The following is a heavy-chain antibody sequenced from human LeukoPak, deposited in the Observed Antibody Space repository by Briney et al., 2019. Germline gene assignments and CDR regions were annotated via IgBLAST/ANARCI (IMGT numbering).Heavy chain of an antibody. V-gene: IGHV4-34*01. Sequence: SETLSLTCAVYGGSFSGYYWSWIRQPPGKGLEWIGEINHSGSTNYNPSLKSRVTISVDTSKNRFSLKLSSVTAADTAVYYCARTHNWNQDYYGMDVWGQGTTVTVSS. J-gene: IGHJ6*02. CDR3: ARTHNWNQDYYGMDV. D-gene: IGHD1-20*01. CDR1: GGSFSGYY. CDR2: INHSGST.